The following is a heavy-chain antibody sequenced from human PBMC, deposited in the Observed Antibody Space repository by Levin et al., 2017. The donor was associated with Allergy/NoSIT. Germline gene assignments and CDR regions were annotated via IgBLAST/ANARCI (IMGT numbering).Heavy chain of an antibody. CDR2: INPNSGVT. CDR3: ARALDQWLVFDY. Sequence: ASVKVSCTASGYTFIGYYIHWVRQAPGQGLDWMGWINPNSGVTDYAQKFQGRVTMTRDTSIRTAYMELNNLRSDDTAVYYCARALDQWLVFDYWGQGPLVTVSS. J-gene: IGHJ4*02. V-gene: IGHV1-2*02. D-gene: IGHD6-19*01. CDR1: GYTFIGYY.